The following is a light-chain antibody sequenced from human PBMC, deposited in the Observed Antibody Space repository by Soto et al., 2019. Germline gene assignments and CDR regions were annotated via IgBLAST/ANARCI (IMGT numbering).Light chain of an antibody. V-gene: IGKV3-15*01. CDR3: QQYNNWPRAT. CDR1: QSVSSN. J-gene: IGKJ4*01. Sequence: EIVMTQSPATLSVSPGERATLSCRASQSVSSNLAWYQQTPGQAPRLLIYGASTRATGFPARFSGSGSGTEFNLTISSLQSEDFGVYYCQQYNNWPRATFGGGTKVDI. CDR2: GAS.